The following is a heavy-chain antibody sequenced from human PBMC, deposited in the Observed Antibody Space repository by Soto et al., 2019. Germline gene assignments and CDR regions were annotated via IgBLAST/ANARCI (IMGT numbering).Heavy chain of an antibody. D-gene: IGHD2-15*01. CDR3: AKDDDIVVVVAAAPGGQWLAPLDY. CDR2: ISYDGSNK. V-gene: IGHV3-30*18. Sequence: PGGSLRLSCAASGFTFSTYAMSWVRQAPGKGLEWVAVISYDGSNKYYADSVKGRFTISRDNSKNTPYLQMNSLRAEDTAVYYCAKDDDIVVVVAAAPGGQWLAPLDYWGQGTLVTVSS. J-gene: IGHJ4*02. CDR1: GFTFSTYA.